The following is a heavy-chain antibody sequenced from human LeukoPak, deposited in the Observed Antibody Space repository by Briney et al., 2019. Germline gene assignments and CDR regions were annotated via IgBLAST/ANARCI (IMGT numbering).Heavy chain of an antibody. CDR2: IYYSGST. CDR3: ARGEPSFDY. Sequence: SETLSLTCTVSGGSISSGSYYWSWIRQPPGKGLEWIGYIYYSGSTNYNPSLKSRVTISVDTSKNQFSLKLSSVTAADTAVYYCARGEPSFDYWGQGTLVTVSS. V-gene: IGHV4-61*01. D-gene: IGHD1-14*01. CDR1: GGSISSGSYY. J-gene: IGHJ4*02.